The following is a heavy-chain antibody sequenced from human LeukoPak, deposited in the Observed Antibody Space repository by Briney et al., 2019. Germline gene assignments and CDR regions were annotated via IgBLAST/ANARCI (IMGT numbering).Heavy chain of an antibody. Sequence: GGSLRLSCAASGFTFSTYSMSWVRQAPGKGLEWVSCISSSGLYIFYADSVKGRFAISRDSAKNSLYLQMNSLRAEDTAVYYCARVAVGATGGPVDYWGQGTLVTVSA. CDR1: GFTFSTYS. CDR3: ARVAVGATGGPVDY. CDR2: ISSSGLYI. J-gene: IGHJ4*02. V-gene: IGHV3-21*01. D-gene: IGHD1-26*01.